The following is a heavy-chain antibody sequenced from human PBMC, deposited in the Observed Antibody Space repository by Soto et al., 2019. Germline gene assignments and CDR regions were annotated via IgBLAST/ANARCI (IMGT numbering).Heavy chain of an antibody. D-gene: IGHD4-17*01. J-gene: IGHJ4*02. CDR2: IYYSGST. CDR3: ARSQWTTEYYFDY. Sequence: QVQLQESGPGLVKPSETLSLTCTVSGGSISSYYWSWIRQPPGKGLEWIGYIYYSGSTNYNPSLKSPVTISVDTSKNQFSLKLSSVTAADTAVYYCARSQWTTEYYFDYWGQGTLVTVSS. V-gene: IGHV4-59*01. CDR1: GGSISSYY.